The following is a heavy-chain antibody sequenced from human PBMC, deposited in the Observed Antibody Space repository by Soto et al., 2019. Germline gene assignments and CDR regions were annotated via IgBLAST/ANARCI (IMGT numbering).Heavy chain of an antibody. CDR1: GGSISSSNW. J-gene: IGHJ4*02. CDR2: IYHSGST. V-gene: IGHV4-4*02. D-gene: IGHD3-10*01. CDR3: ARVRMVRGVITPPDY. Sequence: SETLSLTCAVSGGSISSSNWWSWVRQPPGKGLEWIGEIYHSGSTNYNPSLKSRVTISVDKSKNQFSLKLSSVTAADTAVYYCARVRMVRGVITPPDYWGQGTLVTVSS.